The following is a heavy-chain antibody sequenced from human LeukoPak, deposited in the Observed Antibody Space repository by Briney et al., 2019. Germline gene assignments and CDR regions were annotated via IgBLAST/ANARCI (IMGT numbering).Heavy chain of an antibody. CDR2: IYYSGST. V-gene: IGHV4-59*01. D-gene: IGHD6-13*01. CDR3: ARSQQLAYFDY. CDR1: GGPISSYY. Sequence: SETLSLTCTVSGGPISSYYWSWIRQPPGKGLEWIGYIYYSGSTNYNPSLKSRVTISVDTSKNQFSLKLSSVTAADTAVYYCARSQQLAYFDYWGQGTLVTVSS. J-gene: IGHJ4*02.